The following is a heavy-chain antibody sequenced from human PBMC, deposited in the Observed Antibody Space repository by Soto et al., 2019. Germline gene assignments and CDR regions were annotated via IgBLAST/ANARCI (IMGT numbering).Heavy chain of an antibody. D-gene: IGHD4-4*01. Sequence: SETLSLTCTVSGGSISSGGYYWSWIRLHPGKGLEWIGYIYYSGSTYYNPSLKSRVTISVDTSKNQFSLKLSSVTAADTAVYYCARDQATVTTDYYGMDVWGQGTTVTVSS. J-gene: IGHJ6*02. CDR1: GGSISSGGYY. CDR2: IYYSGST. V-gene: IGHV4-31*03. CDR3: ARDQATVTTDYYGMDV.